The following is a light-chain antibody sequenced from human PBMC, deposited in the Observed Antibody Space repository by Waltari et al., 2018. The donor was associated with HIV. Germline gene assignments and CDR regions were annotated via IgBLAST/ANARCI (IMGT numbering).Light chain of an antibody. Sequence: QSALTQPPSASGSPGQSVTISCTVLSSDFGDYNYVSCYQQHPGKAPQLMIYEVNKRPSGVPDRFSGSKSGNTASLTVSGLQAEDEADYYCSSYVGSNRVFGGGTKLTVL. CDR2: EVN. V-gene: IGLV2-8*01. CDR1: SSDFGDYNY. J-gene: IGLJ3*02. CDR3: SSYVGSNRV.